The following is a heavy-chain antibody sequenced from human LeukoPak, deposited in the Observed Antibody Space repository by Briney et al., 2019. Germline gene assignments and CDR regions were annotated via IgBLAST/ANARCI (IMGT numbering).Heavy chain of an antibody. V-gene: IGHV4-39*07. CDR1: GGSISSSSYY. CDR2: IYYSGST. Sequence: SETLSLTCTVSGGSISSSSYYWGWIRQPPGKGLEWIGSIYYSGSTYYNPPLKSRVTISVDTSKNQFSLKLSSVTAADTAVYYCARTIVATTYVDVWGKGTTVTVSS. CDR3: ARTIVATTYVDV. J-gene: IGHJ6*03. D-gene: IGHD5-12*01.